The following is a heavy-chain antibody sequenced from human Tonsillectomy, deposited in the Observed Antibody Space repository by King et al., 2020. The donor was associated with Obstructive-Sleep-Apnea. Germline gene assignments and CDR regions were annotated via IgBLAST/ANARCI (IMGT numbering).Heavy chain of an antibody. Sequence: VQLVESGAEVKKPGSSVKVSCKASGGTFSSYAISWVRQAPGQGLEWMGGIIPILGRANYAQKFQGRVTITADKSTSTAYMGLSSLRSEDTAVYYCSHRSEQLAPFDYWGQGTLVTVSS. J-gene: IGHJ4*02. D-gene: IGHD6-6*01. CDR2: IIPILGRA. V-gene: IGHV1-69*06. CDR1: GGTFSSYA. CDR3: SHRSEQLAPFDY.